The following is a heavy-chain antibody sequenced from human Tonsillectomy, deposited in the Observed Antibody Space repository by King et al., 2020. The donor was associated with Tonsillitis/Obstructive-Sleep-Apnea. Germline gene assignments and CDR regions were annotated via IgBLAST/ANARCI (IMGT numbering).Heavy chain of an antibody. CDR1: GFTFGDYA. D-gene: IGHD3-22*01. J-gene: IGHJ6*02. CDR2: IRSKPYGGTI. CDR3: TSVPMIAPYGMDV. V-gene: IGHV3-49*04. Sequence: VQLVESGGGLVQPGRSLKLSCAVSGFTFGDYALRWVRQAPGKGLEWVSFIRSKPYGGTIKYAASVKGRFTISRDDSKGIAYLQMNSLKTEETAVYYCTSVPMIAPYGMDVWGRGTTVTVSS.